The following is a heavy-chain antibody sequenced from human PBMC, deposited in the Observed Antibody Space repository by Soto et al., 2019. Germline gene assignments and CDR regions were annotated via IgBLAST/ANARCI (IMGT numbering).Heavy chain of an antibody. CDR3: AKERATTTAFDY. CDR1: GFTFSRDG. J-gene: IGHJ4*02. V-gene: IGHV3-23*01. Sequence: HPVGSLRLSCAASGFTFSRDGMSWVRQAPGKGLEWVSLITDNGGSTYYADSVKGRFTISRDNTKNTLFLQMNSLRAEDTAVYYCAKERATTTAFDYWGQGALVTVSS. D-gene: IGHD4-17*01. CDR2: ITDNGGST.